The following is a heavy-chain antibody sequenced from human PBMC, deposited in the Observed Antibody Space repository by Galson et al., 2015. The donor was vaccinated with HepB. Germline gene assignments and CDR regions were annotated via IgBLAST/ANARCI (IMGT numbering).Heavy chain of an antibody. D-gene: IGHD3-16*02. CDR1: GFTFSSYG. V-gene: IGHV3-30*18. J-gene: IGHJ4*02. Sequence: SLRLSCAASGFTFSSYGMHWVRQAPGKGLEWVAVISYDGSNKYYADSVKGRFTISRDNSKNTLCLQMNSLRAEDTAVYYCAKGRMTFGGVIEVFDYWGQGTLVTVSS. CDR3: AKGRMTFGGVIEVFDY. CDR2: ISYDGSNK.